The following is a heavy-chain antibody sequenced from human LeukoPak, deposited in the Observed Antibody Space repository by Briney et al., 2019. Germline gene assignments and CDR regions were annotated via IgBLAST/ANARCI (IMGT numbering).Heavy chain of an antibody. D-gene: IGHD5-18*01. CDR2: IRSSSSYI. Sequence: GGSLRLSCAASGFTFSSYAMSWVRQAPGKGLEWVSSIRSSSSYIYYADSVKGRFTISRDNAKNSLYLQMNSLRAEDTAVYYCATQLWASFDYWGQGTLVTVSS. CDR3: ATQLWASFDY. V-gene: IGHV3-21*01. CDR1: GFTFSSYA. J-gene: IGHJ4*02.